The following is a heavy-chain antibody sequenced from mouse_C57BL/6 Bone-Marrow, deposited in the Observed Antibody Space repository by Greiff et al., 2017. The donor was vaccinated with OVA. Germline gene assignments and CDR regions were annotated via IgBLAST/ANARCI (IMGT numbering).Heavy chain of an antibody. J-gene: IGHJ3*01. Sequence: QVQLQQSGAELARPGASVKLSCKASGYTFTSYGISWVKQRTGQGLEWIGEIYPRSGNTYYNEKFKGKATLTADKSSSTAYMELRSLISEDSAVYFCARKEVTGFAYWGQGTLVTVSA. CDR1: GYTFTSYG. D-gene: IGHD3-1*01. CDR2: IYPRSGNT. CDR3: ARKEVTGFAY. V-gene: IGHV1-81*01.